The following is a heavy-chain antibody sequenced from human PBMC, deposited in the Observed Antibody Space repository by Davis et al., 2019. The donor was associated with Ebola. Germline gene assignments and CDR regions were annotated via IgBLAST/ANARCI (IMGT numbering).Heavy chain of an antibody. J-gene: IGHJ6*02. CDR2: ISSSGTVT. Sequence: PGGSLRLSCAASGFTFSTYAMSWVRQPPGKGLEWISSISSSGTVTYYADSVKGRFTISRDNSKNTLYLQMNSLRAEDTAVYYCARRGISGNCSGGSCYYYYGMDVWGQGTTVTVSS. CDR3: ARRGISGNCSGGSCYYYYGMDV. V-gene: IGHV3-23*01. CDR1: GFTFSTYA. D-gene: IGHD2-15*01.